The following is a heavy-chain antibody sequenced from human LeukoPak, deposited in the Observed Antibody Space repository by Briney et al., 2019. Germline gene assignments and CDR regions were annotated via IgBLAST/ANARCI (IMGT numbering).Heavy chain of an antibody. Sequence: SETLSLTCTVSGGSISSHYWSWIRQPPGKGLEWIGHIYYSGSTNYNPSLKSRVTISVDTSKNQFSLKLSSVTAADTAVYYCARGPEGFYYMDVWGKGTTVTVSS. V-gene: IGHV4-59*11. D-gene: IGHD2-15*01. J-gene: IGHJ6*03. CDR2: IYYSGST. CDR3: ARGPEGFYYMDV. CDR1: GGSISSHY.